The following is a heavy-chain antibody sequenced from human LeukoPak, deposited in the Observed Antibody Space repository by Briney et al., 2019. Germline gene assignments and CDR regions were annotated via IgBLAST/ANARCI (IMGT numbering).Heavy chain of an antibody. CDR2: INHSGST. CDR1: GGSFSGYY. V-gene: IGHV4-34*01. CDR3: ARVLSITMIDY. D-gene: IGHD3-22*01. Sequence: SETLSLTCAVYGGSFSGYYWSWIRQPPGKGLEWIGEINHSGSTNYNPSLKSRVTISVDTSKNQFSLKLSSVTAADTAVYYCARVLSITMIDYWGQGTLVTVSS. J-gene: IGHJ4*02.